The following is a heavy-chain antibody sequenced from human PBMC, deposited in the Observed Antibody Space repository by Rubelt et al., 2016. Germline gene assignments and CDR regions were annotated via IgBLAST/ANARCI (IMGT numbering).Heavy chain of an antibody. D-gene: IGHD3-3*01. CDR2: IIPIFGTA. J-gene: IGHJ4*02. CDR3: ARVSQLFGVVILFDY. V-gene: IGHV1-69*01. Sequence: VGGIIPIFGTANYAQKFQGRVTITADESTSTAYMDLSRLRSDDTAVYYCARVSQLFGVVILFDYWGQGTLVTVSS.